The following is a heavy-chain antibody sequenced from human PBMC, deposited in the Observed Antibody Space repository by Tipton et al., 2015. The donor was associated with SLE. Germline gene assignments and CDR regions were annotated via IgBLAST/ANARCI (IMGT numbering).Heavy chain of an antibody. V-gene: IGHV6-1*01. D-gene: IGHD7-27*01. J-gene: IGHJ3*02. Sequence: GLVKPSQTLSLTCAISGDSVPSNSAAWNWIRQSPSRGLEWLGGTYYRSKWYNDYAVSVKSRITINPDTSKKQFSLQVKSVTPEDTAVYYCARLGPTGDLGDAFDIWGQGTMFTVSA. CDR2: TYYRSKWYN. CDR1: GDSVPSNSAA. CDR3: ARLGPTGDLGDAFDI.